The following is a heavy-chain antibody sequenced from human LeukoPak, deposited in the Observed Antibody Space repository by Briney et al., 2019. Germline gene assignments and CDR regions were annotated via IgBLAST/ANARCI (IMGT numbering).Heavy chain of an antibody. V-gene: IGHV3-23*01. J-gene: IGHJ3*02. CDR1: GFTFSSYA. Sequence: GGSLRLSCAAYGFTFSSYAMSWVRQAPGKGLEWVSAISGSGGSTYYADSVKGRFTISRDNSKNTLYLQMNSLRAEDTAVYYCAKDRDIVVVPAAIIDAFDIWGQGTMVTVSS. CDR2: ISGSGGST. CDR3: AKDRDIVVVPAAIIDAFDI. D-gene: IGHD2-2*02.